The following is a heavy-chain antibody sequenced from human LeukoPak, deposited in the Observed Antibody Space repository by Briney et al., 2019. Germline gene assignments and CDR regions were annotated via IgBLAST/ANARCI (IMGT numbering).Heavy chain of an antibody. CDR3: ARDRGYSYSHWYFDL. J-gene: IGHJ2*01. D-gene: IGHD5-18*01. Sequence: ASVKVSCKASGYTFTGYYMHWVRQAPGQGLEWMGWINPNSGGTNYAQKFQGWVTMTRDTSISTAYMELSRLRSDDTAVYYCARDRGYSYSHWYFDLWGRGTLVTVSS. CDR2: INPNSGGT. V-gene: IGHV1-2*04. CDR1: GYTFTGYY.